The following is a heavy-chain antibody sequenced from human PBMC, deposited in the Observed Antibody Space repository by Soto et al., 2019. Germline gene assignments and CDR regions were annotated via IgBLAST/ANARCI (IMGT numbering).Heavy chain of an antibody. CDR2: IYPGDSDT. Sequence: GESLKISCKGSGYSFTSYWIGWVRQMPGKGLEWMGIIYPGDSDTRYSPSFQGQVTISADKSISPAYLQWSSLKASDTAMYYCARLGYGDGDHLYYYYYGMDVWGQGTTVTVSS. J-gene: IGHJ6*02. CDR3: ARLGYGDGDHLYYYYYGMDV. D-gene: IGHD4-17*01. CDR1: GYSFTSYW. V-gene: IGHV5-51*01.